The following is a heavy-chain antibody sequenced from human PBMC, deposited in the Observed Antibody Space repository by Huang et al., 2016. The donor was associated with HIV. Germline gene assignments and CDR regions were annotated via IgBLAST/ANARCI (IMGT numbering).Heavy chain of an antibody. CDR3: ATSYGYFPH. Sequence: EVQLVESGGGLVQPGGSLTLSCAASGFTLSAYRMNWVRQTQGKGLEWVSYINNNGSKICYAESVKGRFTISRDNAKNSLYLQMNSLRDDDTAVFYCATSYGYFPHWGQGTLVTVSS. V-gene: IGHV3-48*02. J-gene: IGHJ1*01. CDR2: INNNGSKI. CDR1: GFTLSAYR. D-gene: IGHD5-18*01.